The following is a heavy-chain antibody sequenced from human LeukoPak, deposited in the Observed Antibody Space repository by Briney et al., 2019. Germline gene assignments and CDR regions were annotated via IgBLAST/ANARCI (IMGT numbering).Heavy chain of an antibody. J-gene: IGHJ4*02. CDR1: GGTFSSYA. V-gene: IGHV1-69*13. D-gene: IGHD3-22*01. CDR3: ARVVHYYDSSGYYGPPLDY. Sequence: ASVTVSCKASGGTFSSYAISWVRQAPGQGLEWMGGIIPIFGTANYAQKFQGRVTITVDESTSTAYMELSSLRSEDTAVYYCARVVHYYDSSGYYGPPLDYWGQGTLVTVSS. CDR2: IIPIFGTA.